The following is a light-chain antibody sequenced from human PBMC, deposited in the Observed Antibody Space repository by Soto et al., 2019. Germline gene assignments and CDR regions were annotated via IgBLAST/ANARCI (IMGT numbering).Light chain of an antibody. V-gene: IGKV3-15*01. CDR1: QSVKTN. CDR2: GAS. J-gene: IGKJ1*01. CDR3: HQYNTWWT. Sequence: VLMTQSPATLSVSPGESATLSCRASQSVKTNLAWYQQKPGQAPRLLLYGASTRATGIPARFSGSGSGTEFSLTISSLQSEDSGVYYCHQYNTWWTFGQGTKV.